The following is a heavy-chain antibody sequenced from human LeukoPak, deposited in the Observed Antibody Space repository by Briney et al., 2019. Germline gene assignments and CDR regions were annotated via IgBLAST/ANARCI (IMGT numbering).Heavy chain of an antibody. V-gene: IGHV3-74*01. Sequence: PGGSLRLSCAASGFTFSSYGMHWVRQAPGKGLVWVSRINSGESSTNYADSVKGRIPISRDNAQNPLYLQKNSLRAEDTALYYCARALGNAFDIWGQGTMVTVSS. D-gene: IGHD7-27*01. J-gene: IGHJ3*02. CDR2: INSGESST. CDR1: GFTFSSYG. CDR3: ARALGNAFDI.